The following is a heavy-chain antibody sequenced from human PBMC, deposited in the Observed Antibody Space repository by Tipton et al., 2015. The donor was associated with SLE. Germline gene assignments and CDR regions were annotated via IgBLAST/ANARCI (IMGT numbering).Heavy chain of an antibody. CDR3: ARDLGSGGAFDI. Sequence: GLVKPSETLSLTCAVYGGSFSGYSWSWIRQPPGKGLQWIGYISYSGSTNYNPSLKSRVTISIDTSKNQFSLKLTSVTAADTAVYYCARDLGSGGAFDIWGQGTMVTVSS. CDR2: ISYSGST. CDR1: GGSFSGYS. V-gene: IGHV4-59*01. D-gene: IGHD1-26*01. J-gene: IGHJ3*02.